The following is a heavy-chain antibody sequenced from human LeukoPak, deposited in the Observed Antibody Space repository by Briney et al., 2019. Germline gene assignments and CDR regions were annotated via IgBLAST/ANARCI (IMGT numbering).Heavy chain of an antibody. Sequence: SETLSLTCTVSGYSITNGYNWGWIRPSPVKGLEWIANIYYSGTTCYNPSPRSRVTMSGDTSKNQFSLRLTSVTAADTAVYYCVREWELLHTPFDLWGQGTLVTVSS. CDR1: GYSITNGYN. CDR2: IYYSGTT. J-gene: IGHJ4*02. D-gene: IGHD1-26*01. V-gene: IGHV4-38-2*02. CDR3: VREWELLHTPFDL.